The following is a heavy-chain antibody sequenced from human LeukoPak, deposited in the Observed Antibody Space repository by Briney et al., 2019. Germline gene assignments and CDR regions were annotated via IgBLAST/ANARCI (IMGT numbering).Heavy chain of an antibody. CDR3: AKGGVIVRRWFHP. V-gene: IGHV3-23*01. CDR2: INGSGGSA. D-gene: IGHD3-16*02. CDR1: GFTFSSYA. J-gene: IGHJ5*02. Sequence: GGSLRLSCAASGFTFSSYAMSWVRQAAGKGLEWVSAINGSGGSAYYSDSVKGRFTISRDNSKNTLYLQMNSLRAEDTAVYYCAKGGVIVRRWFHPWGQGTLVTVSS.